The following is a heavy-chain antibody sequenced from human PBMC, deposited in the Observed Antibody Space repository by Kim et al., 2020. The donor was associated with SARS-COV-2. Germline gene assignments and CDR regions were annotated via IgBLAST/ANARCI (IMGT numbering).Heavy chain of an antibody. CDR2: IYYSGST. Sequence: SETLSLTCTVSGGSISSGGYYWSWIRQHPGKGLEWIGYIYYSGSTYYNPSLKSRDTISVDTSKNQFSLKLSSVTAADTAVYYCARAAAGTGGSYYFDYWGQGTLVTVSS. D-gene: IGHD6-13*01. CDR1: GGSISSGGYY. J-gene: IGHJ4*02. CDR3: ARAAAGTGGSYYFDY. V-gene: IGHV4-31*03.